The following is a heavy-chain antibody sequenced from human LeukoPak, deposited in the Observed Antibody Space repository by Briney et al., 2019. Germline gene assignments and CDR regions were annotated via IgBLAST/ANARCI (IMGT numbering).Heavy chain of an antibody. D-gene: IGHD5-18*01. J-gene: IGHJ4*02. CDR2: INHSGST. CDR1: GGSFSGYY. CDR3: ARFGIQLWLRRGRFDY. V-gene: IGHV4-34*01. Sequence: SETLSLTCAVYGGSFSGYYWSWIRQPPGKGLEWIGEINHSGSTNYNPSLKSRVTISVDTSKNQFPLKLSSVTAADTAVYYCARFGIQLWLRRGRFDYWGQGTLVTVSS.